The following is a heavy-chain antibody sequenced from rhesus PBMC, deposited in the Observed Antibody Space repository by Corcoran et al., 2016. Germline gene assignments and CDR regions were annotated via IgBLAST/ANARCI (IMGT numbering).Heavy chain of an antibody. CDR2: ISNGGGST. D-gene: IGHD6-13*01. Sequence: EVQLVESGGGLFQPGGSLRLSCAASGFTFSSYGLSWVRQAPGKGLEWVSYISNGGGSTYYADSVKGRFTISRDNSKNTLSLQMNSLRAEDTAVYYCAKGYSSWDWYFDLWGPGTPITISS. V-gene: IGHV3S5*01. J-gene: IGHJ2*01. CDR1: GFTFSSYG. CDR3: AKGYSSWDWYFDL.